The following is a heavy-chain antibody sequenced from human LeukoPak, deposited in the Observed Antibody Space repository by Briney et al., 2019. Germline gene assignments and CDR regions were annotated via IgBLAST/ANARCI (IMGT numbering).Heavy chain of an antibody. D-gene: IGHD3-10*01. CDR1: GGSISSYY. Sequence: SETLSLTCTVSGGSISSYYWSWIRQPAGKGLEWIGRIYTSGSTNYNPSLKSRVTMSVDTSKNQFSLKLSSVTAADTAVYYCARDRGQSMVRALQDAFDIWGQGTMVTVSS. J-gene: IGHJ3*02. V-gene: IGHV4-4*07. CDR2: IYTSGST. CDR3: ARDRGQSMVRALQDAFDI.